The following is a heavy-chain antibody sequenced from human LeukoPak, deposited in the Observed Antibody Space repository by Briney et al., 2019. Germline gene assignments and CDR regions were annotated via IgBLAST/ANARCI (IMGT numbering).Heavy chain of an antibody. V-gene: IGHV3-23*01. CDR3: AKDSSGRGRPYYFDY. D-gene: IGHD6-25*01. CDR1: GFTFSSYG. Sequence: GGTLRLSCAASGFTFSSYGMSWVRQAPGKGLEWVSSISDSGSNTYYADSVKGRFTISRDNSKSTLYLQMNSLRAEDTAVYYCAKDSSGRGRPYYFDYWGQGTLVTVSS. J-gene: IGHJ4*02. CDR2: ISDSGSNT.